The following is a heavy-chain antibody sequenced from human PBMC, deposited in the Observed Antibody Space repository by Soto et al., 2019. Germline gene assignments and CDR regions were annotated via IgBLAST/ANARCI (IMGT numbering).Heavy chain of an antibody. CDR3: VRVWDFRSAWVDY. CDR1: GGSISSTNW. J-gene: IGHJ4*02. V-gene: IGHV4-4*02. Sequence: QVQLHESGPGLVKPSGTLSLTCAVSGGSISSTNWWSWVRQPPGKGLEWIGEIYHSGSTNYNPSLKSRVTISVDKSKNQFSLKLSSVTAADTTVYYCVRVWDFRSAWVDYWGQGTLVTVSS. CDR2: IYHSGST. D-gene: IGHD6-19*01.